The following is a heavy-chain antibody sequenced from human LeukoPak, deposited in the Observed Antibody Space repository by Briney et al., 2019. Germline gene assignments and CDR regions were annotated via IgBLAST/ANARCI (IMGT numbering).Heavy chain of an antibody. V-gene: IGHV4-61*02. CDR2: IYTSGST. CDR1: GGSISSGSYY. J-gene: IGHJ5*02. CDR3: ARELRFLEWLSPNWFDR. D-gene: IGHD3-3*01. Sequence: SQTLSLTCTVSGGSISSGSYYWSWIRQPAGKGLEWIGRIYTSGSTNYNPSLKSRVTISVDTSKNQFSLKLSSVTAADTAVYYCARELRFLEWLSPNWFDRWGQGTLVTVSS.